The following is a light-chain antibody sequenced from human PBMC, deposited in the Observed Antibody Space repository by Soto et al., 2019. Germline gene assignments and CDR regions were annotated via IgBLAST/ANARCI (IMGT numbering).Light chain of an antibody. CDR2: KAS. CDR3: QQYYTYPLT. J-gene: IGKJ4*01. Sequence: DIQMTQSHSTLSASVGDRVTITCRASQRISTWLAWYQQKPGKAPKLLIYKASSLEGGVPSRFSGSGSGTAFNITISSLQPDDVAAYYCQQYYTYPLTFGGGTTVDIK. V-gene: IGKV1-5*03. CDR1: QRISTW.